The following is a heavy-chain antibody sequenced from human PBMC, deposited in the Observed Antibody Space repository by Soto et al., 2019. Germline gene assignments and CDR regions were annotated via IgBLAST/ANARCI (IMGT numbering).Heavy chain of an antibody. J-gene: IGHJ3*02. V-gene: IGHV4-38-2*01. D-gene: IGHD3-22*01. CDR1: GYSISRGYY. Sequence: PSHTLSLPCAVSGYSISRGYYCCCIRQPPGKGLEGIGSIYHSGSTYYNPYLKSRVTVSVDTSTNQFSLKLSSVTAAEKAVYYCARAGGYYYDSSGPSIPFDIWGQGTMVTVPS. CDR3: ARAGGYYYDSSGPSIPFDI. CDR2: IYHSGST.